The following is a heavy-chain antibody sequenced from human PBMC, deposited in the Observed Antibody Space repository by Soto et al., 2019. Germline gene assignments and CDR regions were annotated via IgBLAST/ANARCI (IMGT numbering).Heavy chain of an antibody. CDR1: GFTFSGSA. D-gene: IGHD4-17*01. V-gene: IGHV3-73*02. CDR2: IRSKANNYAA. CDR3: NRPGADYGDDY. Sequence: EVHLVESGGDLVQPGGSLKLSCAASGFTFSGSAIHWVRQASGKGLEWVGRIRSKANNYAAAYAASVRGRFTISRDDSKNTACLQMNSLQTEYTAIYYCNRPGADYGDDYWGQGTLVTVSS. J-gene: IGHJ4*02.